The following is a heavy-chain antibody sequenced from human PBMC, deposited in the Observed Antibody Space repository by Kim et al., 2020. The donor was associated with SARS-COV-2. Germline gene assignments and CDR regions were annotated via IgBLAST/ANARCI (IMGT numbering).Heavy chain of an antibody. V-gene: IGHV4-34*01. J-gene: IGHJ5*02. CDR1: GGSFSGYC. CDR3: ARASAQWLVIWFDP. D-gene: IGHD6-19*01. CDR2: INHSGST. Sequence: SETLSLTCAVYGGSFSGYCWNWIRQPPGKGLEWVGDINHSGSTNYNPSLKSRVTIAVDTAKNQFSLKLSSGTAADTAVYYCARASAQWLVIWFDPWGQGTLVTVSS.